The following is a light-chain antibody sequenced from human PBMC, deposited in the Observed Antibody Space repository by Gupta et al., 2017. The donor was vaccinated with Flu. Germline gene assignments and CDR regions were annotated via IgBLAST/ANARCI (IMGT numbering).Light chain of an antibody. CDR2: KAS. Sequence: PSTRSASVGDRVTITCRASQSINVWLAWFQKKPGEAPKSLIYKASNLESGVPSRFSGSGSGTEFSLTISSLQPDDFATYYCQQYKSNPWTFGQGTKVEIK. J-gene: IGKJ1*01. V-gene: IGKV1-5*03. CDR3: QQYKSNPWT. CDR1: QSINVW.